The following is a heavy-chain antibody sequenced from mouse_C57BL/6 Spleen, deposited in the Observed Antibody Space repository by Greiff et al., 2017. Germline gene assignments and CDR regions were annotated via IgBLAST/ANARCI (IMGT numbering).Heavy chain of an antibody. CDR3: ARLSIYYGYDYYAMDY. Sequence: EVHLVESGGGLVKPGGSLKLSCAASGFTFSDYGMHWVRQAPEKGLEWVAYISSGSSTIYYADTVKGRFTISRDNAKNTLFLQMTSLRSEDTAMYYCARLSIYYGYDYYAMDYWGQGTSVTVSS. J-gene: IGHJ4*01. V-gene: IGHV5-17*01. CDR2: ISSGSSTI. CDR1: GFTFSDYG. D-gene: IGHD2-2*01.